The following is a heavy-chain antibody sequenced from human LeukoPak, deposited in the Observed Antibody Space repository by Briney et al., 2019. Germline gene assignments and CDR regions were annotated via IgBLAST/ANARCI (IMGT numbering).Heavy chain of an antibody. Sequence: SETLSLTCAVYGGSFSGYYWSWIRQPPGKGLEWIGEINHSGSTNYNPSLKSRVTISVDTSKNQFFLKLSSVTAADTAVYYCARGPFYDFWSGYYRGYYYMDVWGKGTTVTVSS. CDR1: GGSFSGYY. D-gene: IGHD3-3*01. V-gene: IGHV4-34*01. CDR2: INHSGST. J-gene: IGHJ6*03. CDR3: ARGPFYDFWSGYYRGYYYMDV.